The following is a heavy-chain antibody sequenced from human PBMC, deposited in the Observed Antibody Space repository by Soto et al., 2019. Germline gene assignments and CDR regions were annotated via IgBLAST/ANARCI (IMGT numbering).Heavy chain of an antibody. Sequence: QVQLVQSGTEVKKPGASVKVSCKASGYTFSSHGINWVRQAPGQGPEWMGWISAYNGNTNYAQKVQGRVTMSTDTSTSTAYMELRSLRPDDTAVYYCARSRYCSGGSCPLNFDYWGQGTLVSVSS. J-gene: IGHJ4*02. CDR3: ARSRYCSGGSCPLNFDY. D-gene: IGHD2-15*01. CDR2: ISAYNGNT. CDR1: GYTFSSHG. V-gene: IGHV1-18*01.